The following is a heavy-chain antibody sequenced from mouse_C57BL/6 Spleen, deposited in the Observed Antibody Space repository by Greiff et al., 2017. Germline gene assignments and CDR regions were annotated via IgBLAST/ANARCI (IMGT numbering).Heavy chain of an antibody. D-gene: IGHD1-1*01. CDR1: GYTFTDYY. Sequence: EVQLQQSGPVLVKPGASVKMSCKASGYTFTDYYMNWVKQSHGKSLEWIGVINPYNGGTSYNQKFKGKATLTVDKSSSTAYMELNSLTSEDSAVYYCARDFWYGSSNYFDYWGQGTTLTVSS. CDR3: ARDFWYGSSNYFDY. J-gene: IGHJ2*01. V-gene: IGHV1-19*01. CDR2: INPYNGGT.